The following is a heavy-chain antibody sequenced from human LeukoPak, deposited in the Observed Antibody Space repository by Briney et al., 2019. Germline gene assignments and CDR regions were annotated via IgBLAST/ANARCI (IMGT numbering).Heavy chain of an antibody. D-gene: IGHD3-9*01. CDR1: GGSFSGYY. CDR2: INHSGST. J-gene: IGHJ4*02. Sequence: KPSETLSLTCAVYGGSFSGYYWSWIRQPPGKGLEWIGEINHSGSTNYNPSLESRVTISVDTSKNQFSLKLSSVTAADTAVYYCARGGLRYFDWLSSYYFDYWGQGTLVTVSS. CDR3: ARGGLRYFDWLSSYYFDY. V-gene: IGHV4-34*01.